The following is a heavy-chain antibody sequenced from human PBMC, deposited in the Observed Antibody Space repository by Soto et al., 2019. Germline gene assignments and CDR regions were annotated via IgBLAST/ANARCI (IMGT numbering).Heavy chain of an antibody. CDR1: GGSFSGYD. CDR2: INHSGST. CDR3: ARDRSVVSRSGWTGN. J-gene: IGHJ4*02. Sequence: SETLSLTCAVYGGSFSGYDWSWIRQPPGKGLEWIGEINHSGSTNYNPSLKSRVTISVDTSKNQFSLKLSSVTAADTAVYYCARDRSVVSRSGWTGNWGQATLVTVSS. V-gene: IGHV4-34*01. D-gene: IGHD6-19*01.